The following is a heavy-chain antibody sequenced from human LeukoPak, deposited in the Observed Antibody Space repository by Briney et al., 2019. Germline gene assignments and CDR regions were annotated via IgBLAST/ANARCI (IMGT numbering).Heavy chain of an antibody. CDR2: IYYSGST. J-gene: IGHJ4*02. CDR3: ARGGGLSSSSDY. D-gene: IGHD6-13*01. Sequence: RSSETLSLTCTVSGGSISSGGYYWSWIRQHPGKGLEWIGYIYYSGSTYYNPPLKSRVTISVDTSKNQFSLKLSSVTAADTAVYYCARGGGLSSSSDYWGQGTLVTVSS. CDR1: GGSISSGGYY. V-gene: IGHV4-31*03.